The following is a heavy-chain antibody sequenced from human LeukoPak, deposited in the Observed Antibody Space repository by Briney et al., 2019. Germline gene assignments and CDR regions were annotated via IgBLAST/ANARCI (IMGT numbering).Heavy chain of an antibody. CDR2: ISYDGKT. Sequence: SETLSLTCNVSGASINSYRWNWIRQPPGKGLEWIGYISYDGKTNYNPSLKSRLTLSVDTSKNQFSLNLNSVTAADTARYYCTTGYYEPFECWGQGTLVTVTS. CDR1: GASINSYR. D-gene: IGHD3-22*01. V-gene: IGHV4-59*01. CDR3: TTGYYEPFEC. J-gene: IGHJ4*02.